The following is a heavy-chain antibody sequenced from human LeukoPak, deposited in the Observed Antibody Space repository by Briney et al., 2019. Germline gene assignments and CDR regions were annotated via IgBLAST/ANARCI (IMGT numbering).Heavy chain of an antibody. J-gene: IGHJ4*02. CDR1: GFTVSSIY. Sequence: GGSLRLSCAASGFTVSSIYMSWVRQAPGKGLEWVSVIYSGGSTYYADSVKGRFTVSRDNSKNTLYLQMNSLRAEDTAVYYCARRLPYYYDSSGYFDFWGQGALVTVSS. CDR3: ARRLPYYYDSSGYFDF. V-gene: IGHV3-53*01. CDR2: IYSGGST. D-gene: IGHD3-22*01.